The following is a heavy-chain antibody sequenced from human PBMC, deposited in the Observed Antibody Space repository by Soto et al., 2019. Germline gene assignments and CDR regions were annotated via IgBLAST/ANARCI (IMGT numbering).Heavy chain of an antibody. D-gene: IGHD1-26*01. J-gene: IGHJ4*02. Sequence: QVQLQESGPGLVKPSETLSLTCTVSGGSINNYYWSWIRQPPGKGLEWIGYISYSGRTNYNPSLRSRVTISVDTSKNQFSLKLSSVTAADTAVYYCARRYGGNFDYWGQGTLVTVSS. CDR1: GGSINNYY. CDR2: ISYSGRT. CDR3: ARRYGGNFDY. V-gene: IGHV4-59*01.